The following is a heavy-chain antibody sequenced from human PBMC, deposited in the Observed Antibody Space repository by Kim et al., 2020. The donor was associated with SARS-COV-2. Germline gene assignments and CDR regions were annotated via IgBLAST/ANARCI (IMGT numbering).Heavy chain of an antibody. CDR2: ISFDGNDE. J-gene: IGHJ4*02. V-gene: IGHV3-30*18. CDR1: GIIFKTFG. Sequence: GGSLRLSCAASGIIFKTFGFHWVRQAPGKGLEWVAAISFDGNDEYYADSVKGRFTISRDNPRNTVYLQVNSLISEDTAVYYCGNTQKRGFQRFPDYPESWGQGTLVTVSS. D-gene: IGHD1-1*01. CDR3: GNTQKRGFQRFPDYPES.